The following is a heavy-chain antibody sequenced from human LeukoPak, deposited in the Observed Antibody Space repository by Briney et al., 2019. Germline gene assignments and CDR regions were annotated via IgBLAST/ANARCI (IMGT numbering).Heavy chain of an antibody. CDR2: IKSKTDGGTT. J-gene: IGHJ5*02. Sequence: GGSLRLSCAASGFTFSSYEMHWDRQAPGKGLAWVGRIKSKTDGGTTDYAAPVKGRFTISRDDSKNTLFLQMNSLKTEDTAVYYCTTDLVVEVITPSWGQGTLVTVSS. CDR1: GFTFSSYE. CDR3: TTDLVVEVITPS. D-gene: IGHD3-22*01. V-gene: IGHV3-15*01.